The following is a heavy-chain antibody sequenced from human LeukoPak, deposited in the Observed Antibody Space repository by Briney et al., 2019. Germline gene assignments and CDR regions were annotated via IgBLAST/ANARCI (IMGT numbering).Heavy chain of an antibody. D-gene: IGHD6-13*01. J-gene: IGHJ4*02. CDR1: GFTFNNYP. Sequence: GGSLRLSCAASGFTFNNYPMSWVRQAPGKGLEWVSVIGSSGGSTHYADSVKDRFTISRDNSKNTLYLQMNSLRAEDTAMYYCARGYSSSWYDWGQGTLVTVSS. CDR2: IGSSGGST. V-gene: IGHV3-23*01. CDR3: ARGYSSSWYD.